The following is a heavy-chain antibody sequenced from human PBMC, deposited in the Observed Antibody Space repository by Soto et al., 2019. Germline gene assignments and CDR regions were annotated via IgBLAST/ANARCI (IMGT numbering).Heavy chain of an antibody. CDR1: GFTFSSYG. Sequence: QVQLVESGGGVVQPGRSLRLSCAASGFTFSSYGMHWVRQAPGKGREWVAVIWYDGSNKYYADSVKGRFTISRDNSKNTLYLQMNSLRAEDTAVYYCARAGGGTDYWGQGTLVTVSS. CDR2: IWYDGSNK. V-gene: IGHV3-33*01. D-gene: IGHD1-1*01. CDR3: ARAGGGTDY. J-gene: IGHJ4*02.